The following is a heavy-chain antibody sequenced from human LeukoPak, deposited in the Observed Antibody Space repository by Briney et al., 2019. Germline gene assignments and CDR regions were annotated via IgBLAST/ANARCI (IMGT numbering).Heavy chain of an antibody. V-gene: IGHV1-18*01. CDR2: ISGYNGNT. D-gene: IGHD4-17*01. Sequence: GASVKVSCKTSGYNFNIYGISWVRQAPGQGLEWMGWISGYNGNTNSAPKLQSRVTMTTDTSTSTAHMELRSLTSDDTAVYYCARDERARDFGAAGYFDYWGQGTLVTVSS. CDR3: ARDERARDFGAAGYFDY. J-gene: IGHJ4*02. CDR1: GYNFNIYG.